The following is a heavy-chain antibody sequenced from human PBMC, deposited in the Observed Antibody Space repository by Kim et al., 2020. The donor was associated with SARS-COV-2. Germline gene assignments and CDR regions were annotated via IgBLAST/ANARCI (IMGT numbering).Heavy chain of an antibody. D-gene: IGHD3-10*01. Sequence: SVKVSCKVFGETFSSYNINWVRQAPGQGLAWMGRIIPMVGIADYAQKFQGRVTITADRSTSTAYMYVSSLTSEDTAVYYCARPVGGFGYRLDYWGLGTLVTVSS. CDR2: IIPMVGIA. V-gene: IGHV1-69*02. CDR3: ARPVGGFGYRLDY. J-gene: IGHJ4*02. CDR1: GETFSSYN.